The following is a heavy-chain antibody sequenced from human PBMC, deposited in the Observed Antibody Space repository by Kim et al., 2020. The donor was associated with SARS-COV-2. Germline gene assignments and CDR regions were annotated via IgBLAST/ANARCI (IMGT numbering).Heavy chain of an antibody. D-gene: IGHD2-15*01. J-gene: IGHJ3*02. CDR3: AKDFFRIVVVVAAEGGAFDI. V-gene: IGHV3-23*01. Sequence: GGSLRLSCAASGFTFSSYSMSWVRQAPGKGLEWVSAISGSGGSTYYADSVKGRFTISRDNSKNTLYLQMNSLRAEDTAVYYCAKDFFRIVVVVAAEGGAFDIWGQGTMVTVSS. CDR2: ISGSGGST. CDR1: GFTFSSYS.